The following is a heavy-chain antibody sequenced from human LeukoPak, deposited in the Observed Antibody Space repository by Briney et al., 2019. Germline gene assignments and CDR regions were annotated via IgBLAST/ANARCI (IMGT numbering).Heavy chain of an antibody. J-gene: IGHJ5*02. CDR2: IYPGDSDT. D-gene: IGHD6-13*01. CDR3: ARRNMESGYSSSWTNWFDP. V-gene: IGHV5-51*01. CDR1: GYSFTSYW. Sequence: KVSCKGSGYSFTSYWIGWVRQMPGKGLEWMGIIYPGDSDTRYSPSFQGQVTISADKSISTAYLQWSSLKASDTAMYYCARRNMESGYSSSWTNWFDPWGQGTLVTVSS.